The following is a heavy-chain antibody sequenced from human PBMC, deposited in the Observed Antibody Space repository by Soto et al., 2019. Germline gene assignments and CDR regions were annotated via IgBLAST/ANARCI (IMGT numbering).Heavy chain of an antibody. J-gene: IGHJ4*02. Sequence: ASVKVSCKASGYTFTSYGISWVRQAPGQGLEWMGWISAYNGNTNYAQKLQGRVTMTTDTSTSTAYMELRSLRSDDTAVYYCARESPIIAAAGTGVFEYWGQGTLVTVSS. V-gene: IGHV1-18*04. CDR3: ARESPIIAAAGTGVFEY. D-gene: IGHD6-13*01. CDR2: ISAYNGNT. CDR1: GYTFTSYG.